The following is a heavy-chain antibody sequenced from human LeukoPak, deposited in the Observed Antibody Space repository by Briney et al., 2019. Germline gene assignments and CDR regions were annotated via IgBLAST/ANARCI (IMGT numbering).Heavy chain of an antibody. V-gene: IGHV3-20*04. CDR3: ARTHSGSYPGYFDY. CDR1: GFTFSSYA. D-gene: IGHD1-26*01. J-gene: IGHJ4*02. Sequence: GGSLRLSCAASGFTFSSYAMSWVRQAPGKGLEWVSGINWNGGSTGYADSVKGRFTISRDNAKNSLYLQMNSLRAEDTALYYCARTHSGSYPGYFDYWGQGTLVTVSS. CDR2: INWNGGST.